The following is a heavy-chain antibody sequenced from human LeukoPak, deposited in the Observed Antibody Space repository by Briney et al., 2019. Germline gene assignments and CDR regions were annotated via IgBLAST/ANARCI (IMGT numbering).Heavy chain of an antibody. Sequence: GGSLRLSCAASKFNFAMSWVRQTADKRLEWVSAIRGSGDATFYTDSVKGRFTISRDNSKNTLYLQMNNLRVEDTAVYYCAKGHFASSSFFDYWGQGTLVTVSS. CDR3: AKGHFASSSFFDY. CDR1: KFNFA. V-gene: IGHV3-23*01. J-gene: IGHJ4*02. CDR2: IRGSGDAT. D-gene: IGHD6-6*01.